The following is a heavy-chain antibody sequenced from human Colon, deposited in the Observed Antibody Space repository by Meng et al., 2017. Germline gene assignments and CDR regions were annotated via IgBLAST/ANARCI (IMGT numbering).Heavy chain of an antibody. Sequence: GGSLRLSCAAPEFTFTSYTMTWVRQAPGKGLEWVSAFSASGGDTVYADSVKGRFTISRDNSKNTLYLEMNSLRAENTAMYYCAKAMNRGPIRTIDNWGQGTQITVSS. CDR1: EFTFTSYT. CDR3: AKAMNRGPIRTIDN. J-gene: IGHJ4*02. D-gene: IGHD1-1*01. V-gene: IGHV3-23*01. CDR2: FSASGGDT.